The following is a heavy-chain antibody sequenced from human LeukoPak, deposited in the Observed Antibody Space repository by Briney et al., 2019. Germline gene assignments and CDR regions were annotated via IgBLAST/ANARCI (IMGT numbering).Heavy chain of an antibody. CDR3: ARGVASSSTTNWFDP. CDR1: GGSISSGGYY. CDR2: IYYSGST. D-gene: IGHD6-13*01. J-gene: IGHJ5*02. Sequence: SQTPSLTCTVSGGSISSGGYYWSWIRQHPGKGLEWIGYIYYSGSTNYNPSLKSRVTISVDTSKNQFSLKLSSVTAADTAVYYCARGVASSSTTNWFDPWGQGTLVTVSS. V-gene: IGHV4-61*08.